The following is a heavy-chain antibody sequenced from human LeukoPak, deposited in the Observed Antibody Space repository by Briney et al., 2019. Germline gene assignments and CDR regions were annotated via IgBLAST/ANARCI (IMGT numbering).Heavy chain of an antibody. CDR2: INPNSGGT. J-gene: IGHJ4*02. Sequence: ASVKVSCKASGYTFTGYYMHWVRQAPGQGLEWMGWINPNSGGTNYAQKFQGRVTMTRDMSTSTVYMELSSLRSEDTAVYYCARTVDTAMATTFDYWGQGTLVTVSS. CDR1: GYTFTGYY. V-gene: IGHV1-2*02. D-gene: IGHD5-18*01. CDR3: ARTVDTAMATTFDY.